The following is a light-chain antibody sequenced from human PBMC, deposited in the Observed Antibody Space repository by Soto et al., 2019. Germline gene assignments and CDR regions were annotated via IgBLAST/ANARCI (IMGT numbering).Light chain of an antibody. CDR1: QSISIY. J-gene: IGKJ3*01. V-gene: IGKV1-39*01. CDR2: SAS. CDR3: QQSYNPPFS. Sequence: DIQMTQSPSTLSASVGDRFAVTCRASQSISIYLNWYQQKPGKAPKLLIFSASNLQGGVPSRFSGSGSGTDFTLTISSLQPEDFASYYCQQSYNPPFSFGPGTKVDIK.